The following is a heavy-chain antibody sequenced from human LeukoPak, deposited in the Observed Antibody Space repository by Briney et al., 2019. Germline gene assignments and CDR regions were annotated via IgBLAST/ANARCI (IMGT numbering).Heavy chain of an antibody. V-gene: IGHV1-3*01. Sequence: ASVKVSCKASGYTFTSYAMHWVRQAPGQRLEWMGWINAGNGNTKYSQKFQGRVTITRDTSAGTAYMELSSLRSEDTAVYYCARSIMITFGGVIAPGYWGQGTLVTVSS. CDR3: ARSIMITFGGVIAPGY. CDR1: GYTFTSYA. J-gene: IGHJ4*02. CDR2: INAGNGNT. D-gene: IGHD3-16*02.